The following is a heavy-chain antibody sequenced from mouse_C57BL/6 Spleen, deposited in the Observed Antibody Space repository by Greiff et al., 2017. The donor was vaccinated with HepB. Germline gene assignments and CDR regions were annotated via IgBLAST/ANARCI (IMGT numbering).Heavy chain of an antibody. CDR3: ARGTTVVATDY. CDR2: IYPGDGDT. D-gene: IGHD1-1*01. J-gene: IGHJ2*01. CDR1: GYTFTSYG. V-gene: IGHV1-81*01. Sequence: QVQLQQSGAELARPGASVKLSCKASGYTFTSYGISWVKQRTGQGLEWIGQIYPGDGDTNYNGKFKGKATLTADKSSSTAYMQLSSLTSEDSAVYFCARGTTVVATDYWGQGTTLTVSS.